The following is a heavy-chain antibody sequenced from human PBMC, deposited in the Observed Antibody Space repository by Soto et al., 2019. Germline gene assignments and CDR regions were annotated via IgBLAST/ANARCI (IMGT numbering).Heavy chain of an antibody. Sequence: QVQLVQSGAEVKKPGASVKVSCKASGYTFTSYDINWVRQATGQGLEWMGWMNPNSGNTGYAQKFQGRVTMTRNTSISTAYMELSSLRSEDTAVYHCARGLFYRRGGDRGSVGYWGQGTLVTVSS. CDR3: ARGLFYRRGGDRGSVGY. D-gene: IGHD2-21*01. V-gene: IGHV1-8*01. J-gene: IGHJ4*02. CDR1: GYTFTSYD. CDR2: MNPNSGNT.